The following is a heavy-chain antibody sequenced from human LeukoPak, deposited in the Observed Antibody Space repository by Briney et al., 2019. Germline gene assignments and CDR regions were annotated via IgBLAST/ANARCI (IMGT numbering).Heavy chain of an antibody. V-gene: IGHV3-23*01. CDR1: GFTFSSYA. D-gene: IGHD2-2*02. CDR2: ISGSGGST. CDR3: ATSDPGYCSSTSCYNFRITQGHY. Sequence: PGGSLRLSRAASGFTFSSYAMSWVRQAPGKGLEWVSAISGSGGSTYYADSVKGRFTISRDNSKNTLYLQMNSLRAEDTAVYYCATSDPGYCSSTSCYNFRITQGHYWGQGTLVTVSS. J-gene: IGHJ4*02.